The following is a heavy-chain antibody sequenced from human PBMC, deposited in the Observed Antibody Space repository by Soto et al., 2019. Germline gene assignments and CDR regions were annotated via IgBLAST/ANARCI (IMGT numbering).Heavy chain of an antibody. CDR1: GGSFSGYY. D-gene: IGHD2-15*01. CDR2: INHSGST. CDR3: ARGLGDIVVVVAARAGFDP. V-gene: IGHV4-34*01. J-gene: IGHJ5*02. Sequence: SETLSLTCAVYGGSFSGYYWSWIRQPPGKGLEWIGEINHSGSTNYNPSLKSRVTISVDTSKNQFSLKLSSVTAADTAVYYCARGLGDIVVVVAARAGFDPWGQGTLVTVSS.